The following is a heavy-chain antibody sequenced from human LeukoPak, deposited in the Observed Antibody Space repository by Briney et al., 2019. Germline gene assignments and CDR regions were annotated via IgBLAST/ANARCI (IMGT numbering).Heavy chain of an antibody. CDR1: GYSISSGYY. V-gene: IGHV4-38-2*02. D-gene: IGHD2-2*02. J-gene: IGHJ4*02. CDR3: ARDSTYCSSTSCYKDFDY. CDR2: IYHSGST. Sequence: SETLSLTCTVSGYSISSGYYWGWIRQPPGKGLEWIGSIYHSGSTYYNPSLKSRVTISVDTSKNQFSLKLSSVTAADTVVYYCARDSTYCSSTSCYKDFDYWGQGTLVTVSS.